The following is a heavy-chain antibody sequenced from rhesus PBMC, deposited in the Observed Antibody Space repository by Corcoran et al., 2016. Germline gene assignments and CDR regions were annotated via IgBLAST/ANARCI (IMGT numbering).Heavy chain of an antibody. Sequence: EVQLVESGGGLAKPGGSLRLSCAASGFTFSSYWMTWFRQTPGKGLEWISAINRVGGTTYYPDSVKGRCHSSRENSKNTLSLQMNSLRAEDTAVYYCAKVSGCTGSGCLWAVDYWGQGVLVTVSS. CDR3: AKVSGCTGSGCLWAVDY. CDR1: GFTFSSYW. V-gene: IGHV3S42*01. D-gene: IGHD2-21*01. CDR2: INRVGGTT. J-gene: IGHJ4*01.